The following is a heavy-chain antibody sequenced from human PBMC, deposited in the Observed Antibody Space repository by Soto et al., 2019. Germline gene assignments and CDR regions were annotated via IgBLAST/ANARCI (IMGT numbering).Heavy chain of an antibody. CDR2: ISYDGSNK. J-gene: IGHJ3*02. D-gene: IGHD6-19*01. V-gene: IGHV3-30*18. CDR3: AKSYSSGWYGGDAFDI. Sequence: QVQLVESGGGVVQPGRSLRLSCAASGFTFSSYGMHWVRQAPGKGLEWVAVISYDGSNKYYADSVKGRFTISRDNFKNTLYLQMNSLRAEDTAVYYCAKSYSSGWYGGDAFDIWGQGTMVTVSS. CDR1: GFTFSSYG.